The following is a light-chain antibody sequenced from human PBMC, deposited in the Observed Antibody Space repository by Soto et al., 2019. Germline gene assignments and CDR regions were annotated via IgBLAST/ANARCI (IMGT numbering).Light chain of an antibody. Sequence: EIVMPQSPAALSVSPGERATLSCRASQSVSSNLAWYQQKPGQDPRLLIYGASTRATGIPARFSGSGSGTEFTLTISSMQYEDFAVYYWQQSNNWPPWTFGQGTKLDIK. CDR2: GAS. V-gene: IGKV3-15*01. CDR1: QSVSSN. J-gene: IGKJ1*01. CDR3: QQSNNWPPWT.